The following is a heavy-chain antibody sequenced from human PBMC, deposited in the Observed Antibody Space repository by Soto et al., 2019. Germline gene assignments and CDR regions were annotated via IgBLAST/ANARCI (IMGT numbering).Heavy chain of an antibody. Sequence: EVHVLESGGGLVQPGGSLRLSCTASGFPFGNYAMYWVRQAPGKGLEWVSGISGGGDGTNYADSVKGRFTVSRDNSRNTMYLQMNSLRAEDTAVYYCAKEPRLQLAYWGQGTLVTVSS. V-gene: IGHV3-23*01. D-gene: IGHD1-1*01. J-gene: IGHJ4*02. CDR3: AKEPRLQLAY. CDR2: ISGGGDGT. CDR1: GFPFGNYA.